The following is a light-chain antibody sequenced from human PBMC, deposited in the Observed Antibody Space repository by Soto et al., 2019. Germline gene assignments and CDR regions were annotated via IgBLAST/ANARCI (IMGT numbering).Light chain of an antibody. CDR3: QQYNNWS. CDR2: AAS. J-gene: IGKJ5*01. V-gene: IGKV3-15*01. Sequence: EMVMTQSPATLSVSPGERATLSCRASQSVGSNLAWYQQKPGQAPRLLIYAASTRATGIPARFSGSGSGTEVTLTISSLQSEDFAVYYCQQYNNWSFGQGTRLEIK. CDR1: QSVGSN.